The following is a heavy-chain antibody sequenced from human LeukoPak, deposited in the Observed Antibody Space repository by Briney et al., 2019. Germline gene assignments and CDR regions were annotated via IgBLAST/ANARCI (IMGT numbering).Heavy chain of an antibody. Sequence: PGGSLRLSCAASGFTLSSYSMKWVRQAPGKGLEWVSSISGSGGSTYYADSVKGRFTISKDNSKNTLYLQMNSLRAEDTAVYYCAKPPRGSGEDYWGQGTLVTVSS. D-gene: IGHD3-10*01. CDR1: GFTLSSYS. V-gene: IGHV3-23*01. J-gene: IGHJ4*02. CDR3: AKPPRGSGEDY. CDR2: ISGSGGST.